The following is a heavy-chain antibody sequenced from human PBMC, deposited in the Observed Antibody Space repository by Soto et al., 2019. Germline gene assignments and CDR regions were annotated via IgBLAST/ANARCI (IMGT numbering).Heavy chain of an antibody. D-gene: IGHD2-21*02. Sequence: QVQLQESGPGLVKPSGTLSLTCAVSGGSISSSNWWSWVRQPPGKGLEWIGEIYHSGSTNYNPSLKSRVTMSVDKSKNQFSLKLSSVTAADTAVYYCARTNCGGDCLAGGVDYWGQGTLVTVSS. CDR1: GGSISSSNW. J-gene: IGHJ4*02. CDR3: ARTNCGGDCLAGGVDY. CDR2: IYHSGST. V-gene: IGHV4-4*02.